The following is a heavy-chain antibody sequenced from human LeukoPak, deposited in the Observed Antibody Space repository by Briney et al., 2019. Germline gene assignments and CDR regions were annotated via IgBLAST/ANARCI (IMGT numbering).Heavy chain of an antibody. V-gene: IGHV4-34*01. J-gene: IGHJ5*01. Sequence: PSETLSLTCAVYSGSFSGNNWSWIRQPPGKGLEWVGEINHSGATKYNPSLKSRLTISVDPSKNQFSLKLKSVTAADTAVYYCARGSPKHDSWGQGTLVTVSS. CDR2: INHSGAT. CDR3: ARGSPKHDS. CDR1: SGSFSGNN.